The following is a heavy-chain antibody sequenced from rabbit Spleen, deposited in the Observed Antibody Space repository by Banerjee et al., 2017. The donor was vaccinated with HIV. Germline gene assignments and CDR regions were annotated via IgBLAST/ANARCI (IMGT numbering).Heavy chain of an antibody. V-gene: IGHV1S45*01. D-gene: IGHD2-1*01. CDR3: ARGSATMTMVITGYYLSL. CDR2: IYTGGSGST. CDR1: GFSFSTDYY. Sequence: QEQLVESGGGLVKPGGTLTLTCTASGFSFSTDYYMCWVRQAPGKGLEWIGCIYTGGSGSTAYASWAKGRFTISKTSSTTVTLQLNSLTAADTATYFCARGSATMTMVITGYYLSLWAQGTLVTVS. J-gene: IGHJ3*01.